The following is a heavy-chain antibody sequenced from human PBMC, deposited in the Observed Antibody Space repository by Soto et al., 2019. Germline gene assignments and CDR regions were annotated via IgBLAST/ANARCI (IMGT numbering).Heavy chain of an antibody. CDR2: IYYSGST. CDR1: GGSISSYC. D-gene: IGHD1-1*01. V-gene: IGHV4-39*01. Sequence: SQTLSLTCTVSGGSISSYCWSWIRNPPGKGLEWIGSIYYSGSTNYNPSLKSRVTISEDTAKNQVSLKMASVTAADTAIYYCARQGRPTAGMGWFDPCGPGTLVTVSS. CDR3: ARQGRPTAGMGWFDP. J-gene: IGHJ5*02.